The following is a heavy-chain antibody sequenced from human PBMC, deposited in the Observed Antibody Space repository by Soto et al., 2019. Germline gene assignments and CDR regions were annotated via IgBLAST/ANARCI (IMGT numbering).Heavy chain of an antibody. J-gene: IGHJ5*02. CDR2: FDPEDGET. Sequence: ASVKVSCKVSGYTLTELSMHWVRQAPGKGLEWMGGFDPEDGETIYAQKFQGRVTMTEDTSTDTAYMELSSLRSEDTAVYYCATQTPYYYDSSGYPRNWFDPWGQGTLVTVSS. CDR3: ATQTPYYYDSSGYPRNWFDP. V-gene: IGHV1-24*01. CDR1: GYTLTELS. D-gene: IGHD3-22*01.